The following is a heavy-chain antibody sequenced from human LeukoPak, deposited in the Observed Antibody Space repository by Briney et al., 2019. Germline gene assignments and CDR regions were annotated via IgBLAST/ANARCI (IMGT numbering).Heavy chain of an antibody. J-gene: IGHJ4*02. Sequence: SETLSLTCSVSGGSITSGTYFWGWIRQAPGKGLEWIATISDGGDTYYNPSLKSRGFISIDTSRNQFSLKLRSVTAADTAVYYCARDRKGFDYWGQGTLVTVSS. CDR2: ISDGGDT. CDR1: GGSITSGTYF. CDR3: ARDRKGFDY. D-gene: IGHD1-14*01. V-gene: IGHV4-39*07.